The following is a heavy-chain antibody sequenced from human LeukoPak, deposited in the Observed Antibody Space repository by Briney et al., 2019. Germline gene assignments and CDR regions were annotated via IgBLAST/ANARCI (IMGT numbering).Heavy chain of an antibody. J-gene: IGHJ4*02. V-gene: IGHV3-21*01. CDR2: ITSSSRYI. CDR3: ARAPTFSGWFDY. Sequence: GGSLRLSCAASGFTFSSYGMHWVRQAPGKGLEWVSSITSSSRYIYYADSVKGRFTISRDNAKNSLYLQMNSLRVEDTAVYYCARAPTFSGWFDYWGQGTLVTVSS. CDR1: GFTFSSYG. D-gene: IGHD6-19*01.